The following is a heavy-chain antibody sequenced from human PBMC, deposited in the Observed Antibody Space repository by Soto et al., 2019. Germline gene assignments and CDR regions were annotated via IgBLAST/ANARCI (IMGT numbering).Heavy chain of an antibody. J-gene: IGHJ1*01. V-gene: IGHV1-69*13. CDR3: ARDKRNGYYDSSGYSPTAFQH. CDR2: IIPIFGTA. CDR1: GGTFSSYA. D-gene: IGHD3-22*01. Sequence: SVKVSCKASGGTFSSYAISWVRQAPGQGLEWMGGIIPIFGTANYAQKFQGRVTITADESTSTAYMELSSLRSEDTAVYYCARDKRNGYYDSSGYSPTAFQHWGQGNLVTVSS.